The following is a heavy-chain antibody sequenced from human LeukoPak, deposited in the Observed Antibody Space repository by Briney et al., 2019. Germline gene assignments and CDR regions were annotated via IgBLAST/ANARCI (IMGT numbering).Heavy chain of an antibody. CDR3: AKAGYYESSGYYSGRDAFDI. CDR2: ISYDGSNK. CDR1: GFTFSSYA. J-gene: IGHJ3*02. Sequence: GGSLRLSCAASGFTFSSYAMSWVRQAPGKGLEWVAVISYDGSNKYYADSLQGRFTISRDNSKNTLYLQMNSLRAEDTAVYYCAKAGYYESSGYYSGRDAFDIWGQGTMVTVSS. D-gene: IGHD3-22*01. V-gene: IGHV3-30*18.